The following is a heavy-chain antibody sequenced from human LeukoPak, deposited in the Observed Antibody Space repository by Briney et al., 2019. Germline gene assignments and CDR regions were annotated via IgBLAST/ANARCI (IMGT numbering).Heavy chain of an antibody. V-gene: IGHV3-74*01. CDR3: ARDSSNRKNYMDV. CDR2: INIDGSAT. Sequence: GGSLRLSCAASAFTFKNYWMHWVRQAPGKGLVWVSRINIDGSATDYADSVKGRFTTSGDNAKNTLYLQVNSLRAEDTAVYYCARDSSNRKNYMDVWGKGTTVTVSS. CDR1: AFTFKNYW. J-gene: IGHJ6*03. D-gene: IGHD4-11*01.